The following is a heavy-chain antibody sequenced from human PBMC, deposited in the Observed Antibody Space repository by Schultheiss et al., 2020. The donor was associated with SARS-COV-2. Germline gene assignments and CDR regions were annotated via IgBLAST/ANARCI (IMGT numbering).Heavy chain of an antibody. Sequence: SETLSLTCAVSGGSISSSNWWSWVRQPPGKGLEWIGEINHSGSTNYNPSLKSRVTISVDTSKNQFSLKLSSVTAADTAVYYCARHEQNWFDPWGQGTLVTVSS. CDR1: GGSISSSNW. CDR2: INHSGST. V-gene: IGHV4-4*02. CDR3: ARHEQNWFDP. J-gene: IGHJ5*02.